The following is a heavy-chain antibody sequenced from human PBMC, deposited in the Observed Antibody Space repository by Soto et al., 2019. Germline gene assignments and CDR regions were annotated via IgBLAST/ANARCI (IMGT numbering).Heavy chain of an antibody. CDR2: IIPILGIA. D-gene: IGHD1-1*01. CDR3: ARDFTTGTTVGY. CDR1: GGTFSSYT. Sequence: QVQLVQSGAEVKKPGSSVKVSCKASGGTFSSYTISWVRQAPGQGLEWMGRIIPILGIANYAQKFQGRVTISADKSTSTAYMELSSLRSEDTAVYYCARDFTTGTTVGYWGQGTLVTVSS. J-gene: IGHJ4*02. V-gene: IGHV1-69*08.